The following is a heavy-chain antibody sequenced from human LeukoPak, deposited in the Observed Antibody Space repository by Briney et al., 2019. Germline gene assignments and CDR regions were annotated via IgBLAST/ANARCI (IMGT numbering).Heavy chain of an antibody. CDR3: AKCGYSGCHLIDY. J-gene: IGHJ4*02. V-gene: IGHV3-23*01. CDR2: ISASGRST. Sequence: GSPRLSCAASGFTFSFAAMTWVRQGPGKGLEWVSLISASGRSTYYADSVKGRFTISRDNSKNTLYLQMNSLRAEDTAVYYCAKCGYSGCHLIDYWGQGTL. CDR1: GFTFSFAA. D-gene: IGHD5-12*01.